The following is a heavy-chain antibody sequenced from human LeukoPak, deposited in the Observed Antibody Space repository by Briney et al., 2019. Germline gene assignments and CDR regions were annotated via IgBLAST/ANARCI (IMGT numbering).Heavy chain of an antibody. J-gene: IGHJ4*02. Sequence: GGSLRLSCADSGFTFSSYAMTWVRQAPGKGLEWVSAISGSGGSTYYADSVKGRFTLSRDNSKNTLYLQMNSLRAEDTAVYYCAKVTDTVRGVFTPGSCFDSWGQGTLVTVSS. V-gene: IGHV3-23*01. CDR2: ISGSGGST. CDR3: AKVTDTVRGVFTPGSCFDS. CDR1: GFTFSSYA. D-gene: IGHD3-10*01.